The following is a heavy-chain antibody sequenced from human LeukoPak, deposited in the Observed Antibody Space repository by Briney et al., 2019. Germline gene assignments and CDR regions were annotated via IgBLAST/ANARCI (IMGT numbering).Heavy chain of an antibody. J-gene: IGHJ4*02. CDR3: AKAAPSRWGFDY. Sequence: PGGSLRLSCAASGFTFSSYAMHWVRQAPGKGLEWVAFIRYDGSNKYYADSVKGRFTISRDNSKNTLYLQMNSLRAEDTAVYYCAKAAPSRWGFDYWGQGTLVTVSS. D-gene: IGHD7-27*01. CDR1: GFTFSSYA. V-gene: IGHV3-30*02. CDR2: IRYDGSNK.